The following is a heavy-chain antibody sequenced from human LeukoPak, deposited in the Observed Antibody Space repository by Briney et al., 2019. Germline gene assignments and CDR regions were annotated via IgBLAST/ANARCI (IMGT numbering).Heavy chain of an antibody. J-gene: IGHJ4*02. CDR2: ITISSNYI. D-gene: IGHD4-23*01. CDR3: AKQTTVAHY. Sequence: PGGSLRLSCAASGFTFSSYSMKWVRQAPGKGLEWVSSITISSNYIHYADSVKGRFTISRDNAKNSLYLQMNSLRAEDTAVYYCAKQTTVAHYWGQGTLVTVSS. V-gene: IGHV3-21*01. CDR1: GFTFSSYS.